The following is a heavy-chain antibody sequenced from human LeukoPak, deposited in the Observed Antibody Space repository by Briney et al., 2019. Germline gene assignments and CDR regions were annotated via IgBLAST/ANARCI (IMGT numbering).Heavy chain of an antibody. CDR1: GGSISSYY. J-gene: IGHJ5*02. D-gene: IGHD2-15*01. CDR3: ARQYCSSGSCHPNIFDP. V-gene: IGHV4-59*01. Sequence: SETLSLTCTVSGGSISSYYWSWIRQPPGKGLEWIGYIYYSGSTNYNPSLKSRVTISVDTSKNQFSLKLSSVTAADTAVYYCARQYCSSGSCHPNIFDPWGQGTLVTVSS. CDR2: IYYSGST.